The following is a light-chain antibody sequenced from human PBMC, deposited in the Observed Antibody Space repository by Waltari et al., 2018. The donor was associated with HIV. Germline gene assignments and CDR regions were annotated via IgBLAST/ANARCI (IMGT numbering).Light chain of an antibody. Sequence: QSVLTQPPSASGTPGPRVTISCSGSSSTIGSSYVSWYQQLPGTAPKLRIYRNNQRPSGVPDRFSGSKSGTSGSLAISGLRSEDEADYFCAAWSGSLSGVVFGGGTKLTVL. CDR2: RNN. V-gene: IGLV1-47*01. CDR3: AAWSGSLSGVV. J-gene: IGLJ2*01. CDR1: SSTIGSSY.